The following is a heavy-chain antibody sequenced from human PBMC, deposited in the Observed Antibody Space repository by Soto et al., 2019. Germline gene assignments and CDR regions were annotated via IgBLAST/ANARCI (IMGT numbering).Heavy chain of an antibody. D-gene: IGHD3-22*01. CDR1: GFTFSSYA. CDR2: ISGSGGST. J-gene: IGHJ4*02. V-gene: IGHV3-23*01. CDR3: AKDYYDSSGNPMGVY. Sequence: GSLRLSCAASGFTFSSYAMSWVRQAPGKGLEWVSAISGSGGSTYYADSVKGRFTISRDNSKNTLYLQMNSLRAEDTAVYYCAKDYYDSSGNPMGVYWGQGTLVTVSS.